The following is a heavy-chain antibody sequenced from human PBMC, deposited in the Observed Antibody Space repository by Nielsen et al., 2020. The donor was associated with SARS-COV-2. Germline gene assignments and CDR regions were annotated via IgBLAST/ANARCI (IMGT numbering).Heavy chain of an antibody. CDR1: GFTFSSYS. CDR3: ARDDGSGSYALDY. D-gene: IGHD3-10*01. V-gene: IGHV3-21*01. CDR2: ISSSSSYI. J-gene: IGHJ4*02. Sequence: GESRKISCAASGFTFSSYSMNWVRQAPGKGLEWVSSISSSSSYIYYADSVKGRFTISRDNAKNSLYLQMNSLRAEDTAVYCCARDDGSGSYALDYWGQGTLVTVSS.